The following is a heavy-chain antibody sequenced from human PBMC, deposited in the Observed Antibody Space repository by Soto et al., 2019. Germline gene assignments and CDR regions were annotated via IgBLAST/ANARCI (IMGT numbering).Heavy chain of an antibody. CDR3: ARDRFETYYYDSSGYCFDY. CDR2: IWYDGSNK. V-gene: IGHV3-33*01. Sequence: GGSLRLSCAASGFTFSSYGMHWVRQAPGKGLEWVAVIWYDGSNKYYADSVKGRFTISRDNSKNTLYLQMNSLRAEDTAVYYCARDRFETYYYDSSGYCFDYWGQGTLVTVSS. J-gene: IGHJ4*02. CDR1: GFTFSSYG. D-gene: IGHD3-22*01.